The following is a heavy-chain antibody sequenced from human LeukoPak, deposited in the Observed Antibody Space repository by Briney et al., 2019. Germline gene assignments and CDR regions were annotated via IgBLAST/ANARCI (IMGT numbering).Heavy chain of an antibody. CDR2: ISYDGSHK. D-gene: IGHD6-13*01. J-gene: IGHJ3*02. Sequence: GGSLRLSCATSGFTFSSYAMHWVRQAPGKGLEWVAIISYDGSHKYYADSVKGRFTVSRDSSENTLSLQMNSLRPEDTAVYYCARLPNRGIASTGLQGAFDIWGQGTMVAVSS. V-gene: IGHV3-30-3*01. CDR1: GFTFSSYA. CDR3: ARLPNRGIASTGLQGAFDI.